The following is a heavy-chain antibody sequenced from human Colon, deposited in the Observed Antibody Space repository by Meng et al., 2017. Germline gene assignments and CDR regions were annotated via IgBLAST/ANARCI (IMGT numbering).Heavy chain of an antibody. CDR3: ARNGKWGFDY. CDR2: FSHSGTT. D-gene: IGHD1-26*01. Sequence: QVQLQESVPGLVKPSGTLALTCAVSSGSISSSDWWSWVRLSPGKGLEWIGEFSHSGTTNYSPSLKSRSTISVDKSKSQFSLKLSSVTAADTAVYYCARNGKWGFDYWGQGTLVTVSS. J-gene: IGHJ4*02. CDR1: SGSISSSDW. V-gene: IGHV4-4*02.